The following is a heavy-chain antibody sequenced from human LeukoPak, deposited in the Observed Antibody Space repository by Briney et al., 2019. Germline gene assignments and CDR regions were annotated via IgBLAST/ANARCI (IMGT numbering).Heavy chain of an antibody. D-gene: IGHD3-22*01. CDR1: GFTFSNYW. CDR3: ARGLGQYYDTSDNWFDP. V-gene: IGHV3-74*01. Sequence: QPGGSLRLSCAASGFTFSNYWMHWVRHAPGKGLVWVSRINSDGINTSYADSVKGRFTISRDNAKNTLNLQMNSLRAEGTAVYYCARGLGQYYDTSDNWFDPWGQGTLVTVSS. CDR2: INSDGINT. J-gene: IGHJ5*02.